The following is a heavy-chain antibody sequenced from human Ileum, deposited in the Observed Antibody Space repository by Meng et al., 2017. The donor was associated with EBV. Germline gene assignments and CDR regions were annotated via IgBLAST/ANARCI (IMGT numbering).Heavy chain of an antibody. J-gene: IGHJ4*02. Sequence: VPLAESGPGLVKPSESLALTSRISGGSISSDYWWSCVRQSPEKGLEWIGKMYPTGPTYYNPSLKGRVSISIDKYKNQLSLKLNSVTAADTAVYYCVRGGTYYLSYWGQGSLVTVSS. CDR2: MYPTGPT. V-gene: IGHV4/OR15-8*02. CDR1: GGSISSDYW. CDR3: VRGGTYYLSY. D-gene: IGHD1-26*01.